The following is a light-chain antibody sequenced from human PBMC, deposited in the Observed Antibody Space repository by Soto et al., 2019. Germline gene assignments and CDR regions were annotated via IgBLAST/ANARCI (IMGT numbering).Light chain of an antibody. Sequence: QSVLPQPPSASGTPGQRVTISCSGSSANIGSNIVNRYQQLPGPAPKLLIYSNNQRPSGVPDRFSGSKSVTSASLAISGLKSEDEADFCGEAWDDSLNGSVFGTGTKGTVL. J-gene: IGLJ1*01. V-gene: IGLV1-44*01. CDR1: SANIGSNI. CDR3: EAWDDSLNGSV. CDR2: SNN.